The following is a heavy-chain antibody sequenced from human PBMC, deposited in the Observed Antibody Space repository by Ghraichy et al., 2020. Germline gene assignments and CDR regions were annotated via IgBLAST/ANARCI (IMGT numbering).Heavy chain of an antibody. CDR2: ISASGDST. CDR3: AKLRAKGVWCFDF. D-gene: IGHD6-19*01. J-gene: IGHJ4*02. Sequence: GGSLRLSCAASGFTFSTYGMSWVRQAPGKGLEWVSAISASGDSTFYADSVKGRFTSSRDNTKNTLYLQLNSLRVEDTAVYYCAKLRAKGVWCFDFWGQGTLVTVSS. CDR1: GFTFSTYG. V-gene: IGHV3-23*01.